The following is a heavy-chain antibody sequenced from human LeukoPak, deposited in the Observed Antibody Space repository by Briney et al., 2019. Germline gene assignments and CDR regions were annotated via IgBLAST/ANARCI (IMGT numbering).Heavy chain of an antibody. CDR3: AREESGGYFDY. CDR2: SNPSGVGT. D-gene: IGHD2-8*02. J-gene: IGHJ4*02. CDR1: GYTFTSYY. V-gene: IGHV1-46*01. Sequence: ASVKVSCKASGYTFTSYYMHWVRQAPGQGLEWMGVSNPSGVGTNYAQKFQGRVTTTRDTSTTTVYMELSSLRSEDTAVYYCAREESGGYFDYWGQGTLVTVSS.